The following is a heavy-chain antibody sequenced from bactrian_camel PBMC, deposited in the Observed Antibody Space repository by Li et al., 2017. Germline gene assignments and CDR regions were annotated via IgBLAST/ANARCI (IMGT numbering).Heavy chain of an antibody. CDR1: GYTYTRSTRC. Sequence: VQLVESGGGSVQAGGSLTLSCAASGYTYTRSTRCMGWFRQVPGKEREGVASIDSVGGTSYADSVKGRFTISKDKRRNTVYLQLNNLKPEDTGMYYCATDTFGGSWSFSPNDYKTWGQGTQVTVS. CDR3: ATDTFGGSWSFSPNDYKT. V-gene: IGHV3S9*01. J-gene: IGHJ6*01. D-gene: IGHD7*01. CDR2: IDSVGGT.